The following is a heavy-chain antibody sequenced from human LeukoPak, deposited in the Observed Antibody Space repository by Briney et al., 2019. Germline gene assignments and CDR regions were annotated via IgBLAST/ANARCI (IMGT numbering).Heavy chain of an antibody. CDR2: IIPIFGTA. CDR1: GGTFSSYA. D-gene: IGHD6-13*01. J-gene: IGHJ6*03. Sequence: SVRVSCKASGGTFSSYAISWVRQAPGQGLEWMGGIIPIFGTANYAQKFQGRVTITTDESTSTAYMELSSLRSEDTAVYYCARGNSSSWLMYYYYYYMDVWGKGTTVTVSS. CDR3: ARGNSSSWLMYYYYYYMDV. V-gene: IGHV1-69*05.